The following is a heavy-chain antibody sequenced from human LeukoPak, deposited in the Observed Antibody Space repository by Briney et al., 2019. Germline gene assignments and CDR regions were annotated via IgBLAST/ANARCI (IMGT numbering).Heavy chain of an antibody. Sequence: GGSLRLSCAASGLTFSSYGMHWVRRAPGKGLEWVAVIWYDGSDKYYADSVKGRFTISRDNSKNTLYLQMNSLRAEDTAVYYCARAPRDCSSTSCYNQDYWGQGTLVTVSS. J-gene: IGHJ4*02. V-gene: IGHV3-33*01. CDR1: GLTFSSYG. D-gene: IGHD2-2*01. CDR2: IWYDGSDK. CDR3: ARAPRDCSSTSCYNQDY.